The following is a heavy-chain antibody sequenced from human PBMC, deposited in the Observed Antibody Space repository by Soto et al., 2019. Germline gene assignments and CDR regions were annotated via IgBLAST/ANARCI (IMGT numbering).Heavy chain of an antibody. CDR3: ARTDKGDYVPPLYN. CDR2: ITPFNENT. J-gene: IGHJ4*02. Sequence: QIHLVQSGGEVKKPGASVKVSCKTSGYTFTTYGISWVRQAPGQGLEWMGWITPFNENTNYAQNLQGRVTMTTDTSTNTAYLELRSLTSDDTAVYYCARTDKGDYVPPLYNWGQGTLVTVSS. V-gene: IGHV1-18*01. CDR1: GYTFTTYG. D-gene: IGHD4-17*01.